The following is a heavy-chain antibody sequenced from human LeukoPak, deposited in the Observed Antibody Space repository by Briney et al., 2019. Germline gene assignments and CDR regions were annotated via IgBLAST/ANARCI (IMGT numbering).Heavy chain of an antibody. V-gene: IGHV3-48*01. CDR3: AREVASGYYYGMDV. Sequence: GGSLRLSCAASGFTFSSYSMNWVRQAPGKGLEWVSYISSSSSTIYYADSVKGRFTISRDNSKNTLYLQMNSLRAEDTAVYYCAREVASGYYYGMDVWGQGTTVTVSS. D-gene: IGHD2-15*01. CDR2: ISSSSSTI. CDR1: GFTFSSYS. J-gene: IGHJ6*02.